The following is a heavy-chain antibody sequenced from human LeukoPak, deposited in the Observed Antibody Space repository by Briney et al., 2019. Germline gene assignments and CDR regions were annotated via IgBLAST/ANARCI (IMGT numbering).Heavy chain of an antibody. V-gene: IGHV7-4-1*02. CDR3: ARKRDLSGYRIPTLDDAFDI. J-gene: IGHJ3*02. CDR1: GYTFTSYA. Sequence: VASVKVSCKASGYTFTSYAMNWVRQAPGQGLEWMGWINTNTGNPTYAQGFTGRFVFSLDTSVSAAYLQISSLKAEDTAVYYCARKRDLSGYRIPTLDDAFDIWGQGTMVTVSS. CDR2: INTNTGNP. D-gene: IGHD3-22*01.